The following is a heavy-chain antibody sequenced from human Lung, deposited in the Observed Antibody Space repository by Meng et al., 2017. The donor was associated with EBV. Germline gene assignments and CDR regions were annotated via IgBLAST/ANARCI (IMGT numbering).Heavy chain of an antibody. D-gene: IGHD6-13*01. CDR2: INTDTGKP. V-gene: IGHV7-4-1*02. J-gene: IGHJ5*02. Sequence: QVQLVQSGSELKKPGASVKVSCEASGYTFSRYSMHWVRQAPGQGLEWMGWINTDTGKPTYAQGSTGRFVFSLDTSVRTAYPQISSLKAEDTAVYYCARDRGSSGWSNWFDPWGQGTLVTVSS. CDR1: GYTFSRYS. CDR3: ARDRGSSGWSNWFDP.